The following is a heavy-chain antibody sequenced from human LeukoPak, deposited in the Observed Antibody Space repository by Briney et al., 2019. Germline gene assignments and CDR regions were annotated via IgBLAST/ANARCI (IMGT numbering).Heavy chain of an antibody. CDR1: GFTFSSYA. CDR2: ISGSGGST. J-gene: IGHJ4*02. D-gene: IGHD3-22*01. Sequence: QSGGSLRLSCAASGFTFSSYAMSWVRQATGKGLEWVSAISGSGGSTYYADSVKGRFTISRDNSKNTLYLQMNSLRAEDTAVYYCAKDQDFYDSSGYPDYWGQGTLVTVSS. V-gene: IGHV3-23*01. CDR3: AKDQDFYDSSGYPDY.